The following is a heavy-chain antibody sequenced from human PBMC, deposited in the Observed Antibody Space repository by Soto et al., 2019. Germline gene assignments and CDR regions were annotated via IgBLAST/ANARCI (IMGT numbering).Heavy chain of an antibody. Sequence: LRLSCAASGFNYRKFAMSWVRQAPGKGLEWVSGMSERSGPPLYADSVKGRFTISRDNSKSTLYLEMNNLRPEDTAVYYCAKDQDNTDYYWIFDLWGRGTPVTVSS. CDR2: MSERSGPP. CDR1: GFNYRKFA. J-gene: IGHJ2*01. D-gene: IGHD4-17*01. CDR3: AKDQDNTDYYWIFDL. V-gene: IGHV3-23*01.